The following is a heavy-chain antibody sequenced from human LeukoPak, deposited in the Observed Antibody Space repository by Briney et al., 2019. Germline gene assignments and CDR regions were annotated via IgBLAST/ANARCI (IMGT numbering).Heavy chain of an antibody. D-gene: IGHD3-22*01. V-gene: IGHV1-69*01. J-gene: IGHJ4*02. CDR2: IIPIFGTA. CDR3: ARPYDSSGYYYFGY. Sequence: ASVKVSCKASGGTFSSYAISWVRQAPGQGLEWMGGIIPIFGTANYAQKFQGRVTITADESTSTAYMELSSRRSEDTAVYYCARPYDSSGYYYFGYWGQGTLVTVSS. CDR1: GGTFSSYA.